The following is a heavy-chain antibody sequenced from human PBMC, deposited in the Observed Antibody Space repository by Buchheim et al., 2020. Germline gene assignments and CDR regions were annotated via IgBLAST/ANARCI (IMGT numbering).Heavy chain of an antibody. Sequence: QLQLQESGPGLVKPSETLSLICSVSGGSISSSGYYWGWIRQPPGKGLEWIGNIYYSGNTYYNSSLKSRVTMSVDTSKNQFSLKLRSVTAADTAVYYCARRDTLTTYSFDYWGQGIL. CDR3: ARRDTLTTYSFDY. CDR1: GGSISSSGYY. D-gene: IGHD2/OR15-2a*01. J-gene: IGHJ4*02. CDR2: IYYSGNT. V-gene: IGHV4-39*01.